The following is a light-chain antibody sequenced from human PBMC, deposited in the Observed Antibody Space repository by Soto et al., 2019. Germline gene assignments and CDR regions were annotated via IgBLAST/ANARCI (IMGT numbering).Light chain of an antibody. Sequence: EIVMTQYPATLSVSPGERATLSCRASQSVSSNLAWYQQKPGQAPRLLIYGASTRSTGIPARFSGSGSGTEFTLTISSLQSEDLAVYYCQQYNNWPPNFGQGTRLEIK. CDR1: QSVSSN. J-gene: IGKJ5*01. CDR3: QQYNNWPPN. V-gene: IGKV3-15*01. CDR2: GAS.